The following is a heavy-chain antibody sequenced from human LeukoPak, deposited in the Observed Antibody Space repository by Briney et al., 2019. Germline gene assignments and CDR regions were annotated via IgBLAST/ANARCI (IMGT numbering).Heavy chain of an antibody. CDR1: GGSISSGDYY. J-gene: IGHJ3*02. D-gene: IGHD2/OR15-2a*01. CDR2: IYYSGST. Sequence: PSQTLSLTCTVSGGSISSGDYYWSWIRQPPGKGLEWIGYIYYSGSTYYNPSLKSRATISVDTSKNQLSLKLSSVTAADTAVYYCAREGTTDDAFDIWGQGTMVTVSS. V-gene: IGHV4-30-4*08. CDR3: AREGTTDDAFDI.